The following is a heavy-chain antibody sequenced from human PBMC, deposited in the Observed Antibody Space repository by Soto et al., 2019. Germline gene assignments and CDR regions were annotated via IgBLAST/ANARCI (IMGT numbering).Heavy chain of an antibody. Sequence: GGSLRLSCAASGFTFDDYAMHWVRQAPGKGLEWVSGISWNSGSIGYADSVKGRFTISRDNAKNSLYLQMNSLRAEDTALYYCAKGGVFYGDYEGYAFDIWGQGTMVTVSS. CDR3: AKGGVFYGDYEGYAFDI. CDR1: GFTFDDYA. V-gene: IGHV3-9*01. D-gene: IGHD4-17*01. J-gene: IGHJ3*02. CDR2: ISWNSGSI.